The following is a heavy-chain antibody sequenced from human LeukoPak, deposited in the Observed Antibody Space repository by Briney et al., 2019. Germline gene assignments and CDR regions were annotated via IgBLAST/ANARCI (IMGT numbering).Heavy chain of an antibody. CDR1: GFTFSSYA. J-gene: IGHJ4*02. CDR2: ISYDGSNK. D-gene: IGHD6-13*01. Sequence: GGSLRLSCAASGFTFSSYAMHWVRQAPGKGLEWVAVISYDGSNKYYADSVKGRFTISRDNSKNTVYLQMNSLRAEDTAVYYCAKVLSSSWGYFGFWGQGTLVTVSS. V-gene: IGHV3-30-3*01. CDR3: AKVLSSSWGYFGF.